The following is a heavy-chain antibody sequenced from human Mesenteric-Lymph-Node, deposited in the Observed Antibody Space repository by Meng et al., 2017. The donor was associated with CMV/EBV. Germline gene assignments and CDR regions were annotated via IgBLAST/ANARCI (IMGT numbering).Heavy chain of an antibody. CDR2: IRSERYGGTT. CDR1: GFTFGDYA. Sequence: GGSLRLSCTASGFTFGDYAMSWVRQAPGKGLEWVGFIRSERYGGTTEYAASVKGRFTISRDDSKSIAYLQMNSLKTDDTAVYYCSRQITVTVYYFDPWGQGTLVTVSS. J-gene: IGHJ4*02. V-gene: IGHV3-49*04. D-gene: IGHD4-11*01. CDR3: SRQITVTVYYFDP.